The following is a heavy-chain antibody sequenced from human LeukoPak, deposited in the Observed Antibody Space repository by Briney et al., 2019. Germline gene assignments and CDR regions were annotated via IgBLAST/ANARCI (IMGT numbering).Heavy chain of an antibody. J-gene: IGHJ4*02. CDR2: MNPNSGNT. D-gene: IGHD3-9*01. V-gene: IGHV1-8*01. Sequence: ASVMVSCKASGYTFTSYDINWVRQATGQGLEWMGWMNPNSGNTGYAQKFQGRVTMTRNTSISTAYMELSSLRSEDTAVYYCARGLYDILTGYADYWGQGTLVTVSS. CDR3: ARGLYDILTGYADY. CDR1: GYTFTSYD.